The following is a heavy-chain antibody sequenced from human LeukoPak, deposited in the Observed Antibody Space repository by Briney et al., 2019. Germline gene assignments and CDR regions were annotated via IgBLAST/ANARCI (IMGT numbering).Heavy chain of an antibody. CDR2: IFQSGDT. V-gene: IGHV4-38-2*02. D-gene: IGHD4-17*01. CDR3: ARDYGAHGPLGFFFDY. CDR1: DYSISSGYY. J-gene: IGHJ4*02. Sequence: PSETLSLTCTVSDYSISSGYYWGWIRQTPGKGLEWIGSIFQSGDTYYNPSLESRVTISVDTSQNHFSLSLSSVTAADTAVYYCARDYGAHGPLGFFFDYWGQGNLVTVSS.